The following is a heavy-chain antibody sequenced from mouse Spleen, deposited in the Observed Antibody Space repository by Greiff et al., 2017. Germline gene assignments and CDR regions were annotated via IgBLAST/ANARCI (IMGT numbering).Heavy chain of an antibody. CDR1: GFNIKDDY. J-gene: IGHJ2*01. V-gene: IGHV14-4*01. D-gene: IGHD1-1*01. Sequence: VHVKQSGAELVRPGASVKLSCTASGFNIKDDYMHWVKQRPEQGLEWIGWIDPENGDTEYASKFQGKATITADTSSNTAYLQLSSLTSEDTAVYYCTTSLRYFDYWGQGTTLTVSS. CDR3: TTSLRYFDY. CDR2: IDPENGDT.